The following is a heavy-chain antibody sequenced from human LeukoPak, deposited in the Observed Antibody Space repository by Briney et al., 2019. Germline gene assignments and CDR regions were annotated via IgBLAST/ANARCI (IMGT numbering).Heavy chain of an antibody. Sequence: RGPLRSSSAASGSAISRSAMTWVGQTQGKGLHWVSSISSSGNTYYADSVKGRFTISRDNSKNMLYLQMNSLRAEDTAVYYCVKGRISEDGLDFWGQGTLVTVSS. CDR3: VKGRISEDGLDF. D-gene: IGHD6-13*01. CDR1: GSAISRSA. V-gene: IGHV3-23*01. CDR2: ISSSGNT. J-gene: IGHJ4*02.